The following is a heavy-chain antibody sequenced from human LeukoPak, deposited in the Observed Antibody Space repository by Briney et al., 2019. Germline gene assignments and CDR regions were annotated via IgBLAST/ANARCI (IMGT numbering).Heavy chain of an antibody. Sequence: GASLRLSCAASGFTFSSYAMSWVRQAPGKGLEWVSAISGSGGSTYYADSVKGRFTISRDNSKNTLYLQMNSLRAEDTAVYYCAKVGVVVVPAAPTGFDYWGQGTLVTVSS. J-gene: IGHJ4*02. CDR2: ISGSGGST. CDR1: GFTFSSYA. V-gene: IGHV3-23*01. D-gene: IGHD2-2*01. CDR3: AKVGVVVVPAAPTGFDY.